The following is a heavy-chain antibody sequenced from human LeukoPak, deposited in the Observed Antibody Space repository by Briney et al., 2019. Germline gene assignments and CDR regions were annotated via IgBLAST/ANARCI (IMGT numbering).Heavy chain of an antibody. CDR1: GGSISDGNYY. J-gene: IGHJ4*02. V-gene: IGHV4-39*01. CDR2: IYYNGDT. D-gene: IGHD4-17*01. Sequence: SQTLSLTRTVSGGSISDGNYYWVWIRQPPGKGLEWIGSIYYNGDTYYNPSLKSRVTMSVDTSKNQFSLNLSSVTAADTALYYCARHTAHSDHIAYWGQGTLVTVPS. CDR3: ARHTAHSDHIAY.